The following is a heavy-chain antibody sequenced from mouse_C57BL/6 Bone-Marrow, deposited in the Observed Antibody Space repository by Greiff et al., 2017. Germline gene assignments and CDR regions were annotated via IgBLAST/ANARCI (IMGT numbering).Heavy chain of an antibody. CDR2: FDPNSGGT. CDR1: GYTFTSYW. V-gene: IGHV1-72*01. Sequence: QVQLQQPGAELVKPGASVKLSCKASGYTFTSYWMHWVKQRLGRGLEWIGRFDPNSGGTKYNEKFKSKATLTVDKPSSTAYMQLSILTSEDSAVYYCARPRRWDRAWFAYWGQGTLVTVSA. CDR3: ARPRRWDRAWFAY. J-gene: IGHJ3*01. D-gene: IGHD3-3*01.